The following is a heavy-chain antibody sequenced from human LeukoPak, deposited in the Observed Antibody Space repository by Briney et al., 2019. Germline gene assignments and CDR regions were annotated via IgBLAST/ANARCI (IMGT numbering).Heavy chain of an antibody. D-gene: IGHD5-18*01. CDR2: INHSGST. Sequence: SETLSLTCAVHGGSFSGYYWRWIRQPPGKGLEWIGEINHSGSTNYIPSLKSLVTRSVDTSKNQFSLKLISVTAADTAVYYCARVHRAQRGYSQGLGAFDIWGQGTMVTVSS. J-gene: IGHJ3*02. CDR3: ARVHRAQRGYSQGLGAFDI. CDR1: GGSFSGYY. V-gene: IGHV4-34*01.